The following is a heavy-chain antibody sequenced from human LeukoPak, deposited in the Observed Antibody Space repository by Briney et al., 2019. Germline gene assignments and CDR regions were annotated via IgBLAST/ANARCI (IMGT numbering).Heavy chain of an antibody. J-gene: IGHJ5*02. Sequence: ASVKVSCKASGYTFTGYYMHWVRQAPGQGLEWMGWINPNSGGTNYAQKFQGRVTMTRDTSSSTAYMELSRLRSDDMAVYYCARGEGSTVITGGNRFDPWGQGTLVTVSS. CDR2: INPNSGGT. CDR3: ARGEGSTVITGGNRFDP. D-gene: IGHD4-17*01. V-gene: IGHV1-2*02. CDR1: GYTFTGYY.